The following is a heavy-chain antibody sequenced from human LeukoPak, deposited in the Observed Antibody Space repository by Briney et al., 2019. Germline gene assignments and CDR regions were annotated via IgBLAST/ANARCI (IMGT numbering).Heavy chain of an antibody. CDR1: GGSISSYY. Sequence: SDTLSLTCTASGGSISSYYWSWIRQPPGKGLEWIGYIYYSGSTNYNPSLKSRVTISVDTSKNQFSLKLSSVTAADTAVYYCARAPTSWYSSSSNWFDPWGQGTLVTVSS. J-gene: IGHJ5*02. V-gene: IGHV4-59*07. D-gene: IGHD6-13*01. CDR2: IYYSGST. CDR3: ARAPTSWYSSSSNWFDP.